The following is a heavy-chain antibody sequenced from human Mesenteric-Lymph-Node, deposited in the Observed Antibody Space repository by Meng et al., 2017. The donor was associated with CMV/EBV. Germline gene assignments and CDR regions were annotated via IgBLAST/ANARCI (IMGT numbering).Heavy chain of an antibody. D-gene: IGHD2-2*01. J-gene: IGHJ4*02. Sequence: GGSLRLSCAASGFIVSNNYMSWVRQAPGKGLEWVSVIYGGGGTYYADSVKGRFTISRDNPKNTVYLQMNSLRAEDTAVYYCARDPTYCSSTSCYIYWGRGTLVTVSS. V-gene: IGHV3-53*01. CDR3: ARDPTYCSSTSCYIY. CDR2: IYGGGGT. CDR1: GFIVSNNY.